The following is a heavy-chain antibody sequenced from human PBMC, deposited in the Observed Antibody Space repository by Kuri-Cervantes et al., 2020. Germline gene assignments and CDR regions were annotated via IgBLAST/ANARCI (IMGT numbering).Heavy chain of an antibody. D-gene: IGHD3-16*01. Sequence: GGSLRLSCAASGFTFSSYSMNWVRQAPGKGLEWVSSISSSSSYIYYADSVKGRFTISRDNSKNTLYLQMNSLRAEDTAVYYCAKDRGGQGGMDVWGQGTKVTVSS. CDR2: ISSSSSYI. CDR3: AKDRGGQGGMDV. CDR1: GFTFSSYS. V-gene: IGHV3-21*01. J-gene: IGHJ6*02.